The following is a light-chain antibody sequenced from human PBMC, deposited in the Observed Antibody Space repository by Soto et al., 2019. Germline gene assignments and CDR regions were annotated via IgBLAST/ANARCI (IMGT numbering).Light chain of an antibody. CDR1: QGISSY. V-gene: IGKV1-9*01. CDR3: QQLNSYPLT. Sequence: IQLTQSPSSLSASVGDRVTITCQISQGISSYLAWYQEKPGKAPKLLIYDASTLQPGVPSRFTGSGAGTHFTFTISSLQPEDFATYYCQQLNSYPLTFGGGTKVQIK. CDR2: DAS. J-gene: IGKJ4*01.